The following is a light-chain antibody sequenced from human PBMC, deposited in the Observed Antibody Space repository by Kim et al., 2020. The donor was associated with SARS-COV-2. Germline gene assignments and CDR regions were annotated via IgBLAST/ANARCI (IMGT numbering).Light chain of an antibody. V-gene: IGKV1-9*01. CDR2: AAS. CDR3: QQLTPYPWT. J-gene: IGKJ1*01. CDR1: QGIDNH. Sequence: ASVGDSVAVSCRTSQGIDNHLAWYQQKPGKAPKLLIFAASTLQSGVPSRFSGSGSGTEFTLTVSSLQPEDFAIYYCQQLTPYPWTFGQGTKVDIK.